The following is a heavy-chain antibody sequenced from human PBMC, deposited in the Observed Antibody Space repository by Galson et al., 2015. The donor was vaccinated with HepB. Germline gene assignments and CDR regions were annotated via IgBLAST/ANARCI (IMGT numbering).Heavy chain of an antibody. CDR1: GFTFSDYH. CDR3: ARDSSSRWRSSSYYFEH. J-gene: IGHJ4*02. D-gene: IGHD6-6*01. V-gene: IGHV3-11*01. Sequence: SLRLSCAASGFTFSDYHMNWIRQAPGKGLEWISYISSSGGTTYYADSVKGRFTISKDNAKNSLYLQMNSLKADDTAVYYRARDSSSRWRSSSYYFEHWGQGALVTVSS. CDR2: ISSSGGTT.